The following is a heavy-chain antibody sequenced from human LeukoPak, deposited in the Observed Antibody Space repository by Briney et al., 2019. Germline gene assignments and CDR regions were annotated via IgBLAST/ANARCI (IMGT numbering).Heavy chain of an antibody. CDR1: VGSFSGYY. J-gene: IGHJ6*02. CDR2: INHSGST. CDR3: ARALTPLDIVVVPAASPGGMDV. V-gene: IGHV4-34*01. Sequence: SETLSLPCAVYVGSFSGYYWSWIRHPPGKGLEWIGEINHSGSTNYNPSLKSRVTISVDTSKNQFSLKLSSVTAADTAVYYCARALTPLDIVVVPAASPGGMDVWGQGTTVTVSS. D-gene: IGHD2-2*01.